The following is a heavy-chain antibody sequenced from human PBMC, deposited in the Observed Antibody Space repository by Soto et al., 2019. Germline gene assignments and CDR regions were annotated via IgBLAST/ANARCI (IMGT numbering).Heavy chain of an antibody. CDR3: ARETRTRRDGYGYYFDY. Sequence: GGSLRLSCAASGFTFSSYWMSWVRQAPGKGLEWVANIKQDGSEKYYVDSVKGRFTISRDNAKNSLYLQMNSLRAEDTAVYYCARETRTRRDGYGYYFDYWGQGTLVTVSS. V-gene: IGHV3-7*01. J-gene: IGHJ4*02. D-gene: IGHD5-12*01. CDR2: IKQDGSEK. CDR1: GFTFSSYW.